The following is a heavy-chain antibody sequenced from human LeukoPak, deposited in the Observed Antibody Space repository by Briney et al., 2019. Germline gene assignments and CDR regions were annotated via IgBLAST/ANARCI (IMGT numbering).Heavy chain of an antibody. V-gene: IGHV4-30-2*02. J-gene: IGHJ5*02. CDR3: AGGGSRSAGWFDP. CDR2: IYHSGST. D-gene: IGHD2-15*01. Sequence: SETLSLTCTVSGGSISSGGYYWSWIRQPPGKGLEWIGYIYHSGSTYYSPSLKSRVTISVDRSKNQFSLKLSSVTAADTAVYYCAGGGSRSAGWFDPWGQGTLVTVSS. CDR1: GGSISSGGYY.